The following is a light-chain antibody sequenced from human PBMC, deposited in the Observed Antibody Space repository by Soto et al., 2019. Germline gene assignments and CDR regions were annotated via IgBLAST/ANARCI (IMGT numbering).Light chain of an antibody. CDR3: SSYTSSSNPYV. CDR1: SRDVGGYNY. Sequence: QSALTQPASVSGSPGQSITISCTGTSRDVGGYNYVSWYQQHPCKAPKLMIYEVSNRPSGVSNRFSGSKSGNTASLTISGLQAEDEADYYCSSYTSSSNPYVFGTGTKVTVL. J-gene: IGLJ1*01. CDR2: EVS. V-gene: IGLV2-14*01.